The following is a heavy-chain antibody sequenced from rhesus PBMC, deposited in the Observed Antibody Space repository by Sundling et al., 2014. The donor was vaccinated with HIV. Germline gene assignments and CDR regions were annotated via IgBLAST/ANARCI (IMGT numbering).Heavy chain of an antibody. CDR1: GYTFTDYY. J-gene: IGHJ4*01. Sequence: QVQLVQSGAEVKKPGSSVKVSCKASGYTFTDYYIHWVRQAPGQGLEWMGEVNPKTGGTSYAQKFQDRVTMTRDTSTSTAYMELNSLRSGDTAMYYCARDTDSRMMVVHYWGQG. CDR3: ARDTDSRMMVVHY. D-gene: IGHD3-28*01. CDR2: VNPKTGGT. V-gene: IGHV1-138*01.